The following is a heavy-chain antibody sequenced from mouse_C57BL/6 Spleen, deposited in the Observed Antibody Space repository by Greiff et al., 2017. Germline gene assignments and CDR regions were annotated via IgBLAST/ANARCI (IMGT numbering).Heavy chain of an antibody. J-gene: IGHJ3*01. Sequence: EVQLQQSGPELVKPGASVKISCKASGYTFTNYYMNWVKQRHGKSLEWIGDINPNNGGTSYNQKFKGKATLTVDKSSSTAYMELRSLTSEDSAVYYRGRTAYSNYVAGFAYWGQGALVTVSA. CDR2: INPNNGGT. CDR1: GYTFTNYY. CDR3: GRTAYSNYVAGFAY. D-gene: IGHD2-5*01. V-gene: IGHV1-26*01.